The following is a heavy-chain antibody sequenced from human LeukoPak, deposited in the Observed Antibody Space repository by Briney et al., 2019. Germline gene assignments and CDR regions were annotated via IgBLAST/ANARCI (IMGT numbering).Heavy chain of an antibody. Sequence: SETLSLTCAVYGGSFSGYYWSWIRQPPGKGLEWIGEINHSGSTNYNPSLKSRVTISVDTSKNQFSLKLSSVTAADTAVYYCARLGKCVDIVATIWGEVCDWFDPWGQGTLVTVSS. CDR2: INHSGST. D-gene: IGHD5-12*01. J-gene: IGHJ5*02. CDR1: GGSFSGYY. V-gene: IGHV4-34*01. CDR3: ARLGKCVDIVATIWGEVCDWFDP.